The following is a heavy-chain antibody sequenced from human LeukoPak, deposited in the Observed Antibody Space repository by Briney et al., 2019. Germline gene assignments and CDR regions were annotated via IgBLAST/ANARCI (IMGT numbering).Heavy chain of an antibody. V-gene: IGHV3-30*18. CDR3: AKDRGANGLDY. CDR2: ISYDGSNK. Sequence: GGSLRLSCAASGSTFSSYGMHWVRQAPGKGLEWVAVISYDGSNKYYADSVKGRFTISRDNSKNTLYLQMNSLRAEDTAVYYCAKDRGANGLDYWGQGTLVTVSS. D-gene: IGHD1-26*01. CDR1: GSTFSSYG. J-gene: IGHJ4*02.